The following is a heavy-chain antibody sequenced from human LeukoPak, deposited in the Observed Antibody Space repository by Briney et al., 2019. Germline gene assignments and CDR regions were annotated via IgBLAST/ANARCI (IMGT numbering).Heavy chain of an antibody. CDR2: IYHSGST. J-gene: IGHJ4*02. D-gene: IGHD2-2*01. CDR1: GGSISSGGYS. V-gene: IGHV4-30-2*01. CDR3: ARSYCSSTSCFPMDY. Sequence: PSETLSLTCAVSGGSISSGGYSWSWIRLPPGKGLEWIGYIYHSGSTYYNPSLKSRVTISVDTSKNQFSLKLSSVTAADTAVYYCARSYCSSTSCFPMDYWGQGTLVTVSS.